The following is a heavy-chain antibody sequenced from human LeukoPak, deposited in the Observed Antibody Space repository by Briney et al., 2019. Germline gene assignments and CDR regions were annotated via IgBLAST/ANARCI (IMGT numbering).Heavy chain of an antibody. CDR2: IYYSGST. D-gene: IGHD3-10*01. Sequence: SETLSLTCTVSGGSISSSTYYWGWIRQPPGRGLEWIGTIYYSGSTYYNPSLKSRVTISVDTSKNQFSLKLNSVTAVDTAVYYCARDRRITMVRGVIVSWGSDYWGQGTLVTVSS. V-gene: IGHV4-39*07. CDR3: ARDRRITMVRGVIVSWGSDY. J-gene: IGHJ4*02. CDR1: GGSISSSTYY.